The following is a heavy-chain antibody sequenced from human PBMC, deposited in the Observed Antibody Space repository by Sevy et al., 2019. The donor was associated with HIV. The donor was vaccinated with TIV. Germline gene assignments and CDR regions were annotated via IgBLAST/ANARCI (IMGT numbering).Heavy chain of an antibody. D-gene: IGHD4-17*01. CDR1: GFTFSDHG. V-gene: IGHV3-30*03. J-gene: IGHJ4*01. CDR3: ATEDYGGNLPNYFAS. Sequence: GGSLRLSCAASGFTFSDHGMHWVRQAPGMGLDWVAAISYDGNNRYYADSVKGRFTISRDNSKNTLYLQMDSVRPEDTAVYYCATEDYGGNLPNYFASWGHGTRVTVSS. CDR2: ISYDGNNR.